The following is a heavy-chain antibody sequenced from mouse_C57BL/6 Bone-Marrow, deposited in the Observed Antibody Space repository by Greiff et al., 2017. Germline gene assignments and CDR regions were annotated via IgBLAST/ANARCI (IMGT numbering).Heavy chain of an antibody. CDR2: IYPGSGNT. D-gene: IGHD2-4*01. J-gene: IGHJ1*03. CDR3: ARGGIMIRWYFDV. CDR1: GYSFTSYY. V-gene: IGHV1-66*01. Sequence: QVQLQQSGPELVKPGASVKISCKASGYSFTSYYIHWVKQRPGQGLEWIGWIYPGSGNTKYNEKFKGKATLTADTSSSTAYMQLSSLTSEDSAVYYWARGGIMIRWYFDVWGTGTTVTVSS.